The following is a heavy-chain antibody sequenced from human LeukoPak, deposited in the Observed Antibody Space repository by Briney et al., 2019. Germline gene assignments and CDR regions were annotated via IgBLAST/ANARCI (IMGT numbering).Heavy chain of an antibody. Sequence: ASVKVSCKASGYTFTSYGISWVRQAPGQGLEWMGWISAYNGNTNYAQKLQGRVTMTTDTSTSTAYMELRSLRSDDTAVYYCARSERYNWNTDLDYWGQGTLVTVSS. CDR2: ISAYNGNT. V-gene: IGHV1-18*04. CDR3: ARSERYNWNTDLDY. J-gene: IGHJ4*02. D-gene: IGHD1-1*01. CDR1: GYTFTSYG.